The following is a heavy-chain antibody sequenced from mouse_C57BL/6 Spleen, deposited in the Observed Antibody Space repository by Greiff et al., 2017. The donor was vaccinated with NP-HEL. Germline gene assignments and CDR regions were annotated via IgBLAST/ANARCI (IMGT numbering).Heavy chain of an antibody. Sequence: QVQLKQSGAELVRPGSSVKLSCKASGYTFTSYWMHWVKQRPIQGLEWIGNIDPSDSETYYNQKFKDKVTLTVDKSYSTYYMQISSLTSEDAAVYYCAREYYGSSSLLDYWGQGTTLTVSS. CDR2: IDPSDSET. D-gene: IGHD1-1*01. CDR1: GYTFTSYW. V-gene: IGHV1-52*01. J-gene: IGHJ2*01. CDR3: AREYYGSSSLLDY.